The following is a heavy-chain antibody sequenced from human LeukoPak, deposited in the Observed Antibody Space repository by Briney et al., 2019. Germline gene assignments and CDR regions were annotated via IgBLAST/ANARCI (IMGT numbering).Heavy chain of an antibody. CDR2: IYPGDSDT. CDR1: GYSFTSYW. J-gene: IGHJ6*03. D-gene: IGHD3-10*01. V-gene: IGHV5-51*01. CDR3: ARTITMVRGVIAELPYYMDV. Sequence: GESLKISCKGSGYSFTSYWIGWVRQMPGKGLEWMGIIYPGDSDTRYSPSFQGQVTISADKSISTAYLQWSSLKASDTAMYYCARTITMVRGVIAELPYYMDVWGKGTTVTVSS.